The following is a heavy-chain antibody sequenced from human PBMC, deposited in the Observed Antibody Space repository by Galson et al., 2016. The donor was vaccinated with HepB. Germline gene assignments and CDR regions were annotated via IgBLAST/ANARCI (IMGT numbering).Heavy chain of an antibody. J-gene: IGHJ5*02. Sequence: SLRLSCAASGFTFGDYAMSWLRQAPGKGLEWVGFIRSNTYGGTTEYVASVKGRFTISRDDSKSIAYLQMNTLKTEDTAVYYCGGQLLSGWFDPWGQGTLVTVSS. CDR3: GGQLLSGWFDP. CDR1: GFTFGDYA. D-gene: IGHD2-2*01. CDR2: IRSNTYGGTT. V-gene: IGHV3-49*03.